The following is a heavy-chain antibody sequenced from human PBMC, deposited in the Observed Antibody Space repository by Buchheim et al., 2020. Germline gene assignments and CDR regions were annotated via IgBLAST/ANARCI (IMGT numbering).Heavy chain of an antibody. CDR1: GFSFSSYE. V-gene: IGHV3-48*03. J-gene: IGHJ4*02. D-gene: IGHD1-1*01. CDR2: ITPSGGLR. Sequence: EVHLVESGGGLVQPGGSLRLSCAASGFSFSSYEMTWVRQAPGKGLEWLSYITPSGGLRHYADSVKGRFTISRDNAKDSLYLQMNSLRVEDTAIYYCARESLVGTDSLDYWGQG. CDR3: ARESLVGTDSLDY.